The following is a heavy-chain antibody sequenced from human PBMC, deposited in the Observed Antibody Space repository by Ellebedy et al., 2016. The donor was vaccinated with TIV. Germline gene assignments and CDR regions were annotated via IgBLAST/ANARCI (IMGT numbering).Heavy chain of an antibody. D-gene: IGHD1-1*01. CDR1: GGSIRSYY. J-gene: IGHJ4*02. CDR2: INHSGST. Sequence: MPSETLSLTCTVSGGSIRSYYWSWIRQPPGKGLEWIGEINHSGSTNYNPSLKSRVTISVDTSKNQFSLKLSSVTAADTAVYYCARGTGTYGRGFDYWGQGTLVTVSS. CDR3: ARGTGTYGRGFDY. V-gene: IGHV4-34*01.